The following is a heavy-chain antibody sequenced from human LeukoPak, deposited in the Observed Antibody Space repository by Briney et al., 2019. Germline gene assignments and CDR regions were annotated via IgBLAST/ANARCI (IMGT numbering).Heavy chain of an antibody. CDR1: GYTFTSYA. CDR2: INAGNGNT. Sequence: ASVKVSCKASGYTFTSYAMHWVRQAPGQRLEWMGWINAGNGNTKYSQKFQGRVTITRDTSASTAYMELSSLRSEDTAVYYCAAGLAVAGYYYYYGMDVWGQGTTVTVSS. CDR3: AAGLAVAGYYYYYGMDV. V-gene: IGHV1-3*01. J-gene: IGHJ6*02. D-gene: IGHD6-19*01.